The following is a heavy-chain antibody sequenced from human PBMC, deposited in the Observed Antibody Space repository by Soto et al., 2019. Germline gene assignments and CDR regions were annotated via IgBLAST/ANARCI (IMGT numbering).Heavy chain of an antibody. V-gene: IGHV1-18*01. CDR1: GYTFTSYG. D-gene: IGHD2-2*01. CDR2: ISAYNGNT. J-gene: IGHJ6*03. CDR3: ARDEVYCSSTSCYGTYYYYYMDF. Sequence: GASVKVSCKASGYTFTSYGISWVRQAPGQGLEWMGWISAYNGNTNYAQKLQGRVTMTTDTSTSTAYMELRSLRSDDTAVYYCARDEVYCSSTSCYGTYYYYYMDFRGKGTTVTVSS.